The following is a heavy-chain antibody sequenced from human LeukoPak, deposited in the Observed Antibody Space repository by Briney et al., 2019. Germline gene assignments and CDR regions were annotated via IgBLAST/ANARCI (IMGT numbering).Heavy chain of an antibody. Sequence: SETLSLTCTVSGGSISSYYWSWIRQPPGKGLEWIGYIYYSGSTNYNPSLKSRVTISVDTSTNQFSLKLSSVTAADTAVYYCARGYSYGYIPNYYYYYGMDVWGQGTTVTVSS. D-gene: IGHD5-18*01. CDR2: IYYSGST. CDR3: ARGYSYGYIPNYYYYYGMDV. CDR1: GGSISSYY. J-gene: IGHJ6*02. V-gene: IGHV4-59*01.